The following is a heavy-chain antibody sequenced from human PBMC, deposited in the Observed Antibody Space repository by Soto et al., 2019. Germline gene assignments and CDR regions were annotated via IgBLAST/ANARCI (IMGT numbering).Heavy chain of an antibody. CDR1: GYTFTSYY. CDR2: INPSGGST. CDR3: ARELGSGYHLDHLAY. J-gene: IGHJ4*02. V-gene: IGHV1-46*01. D-gene: IGHD5-12*01. Sequence: ASVKVSCKASGYTFTSYYMHWVRQAPGQGLEWMGIINPSGGSTSYAQKFQGRVTMTRDTSTSTVYMELSSLRSEDTAVYYCARELGSGYHLDHLAYWGQGTLVTVSS.